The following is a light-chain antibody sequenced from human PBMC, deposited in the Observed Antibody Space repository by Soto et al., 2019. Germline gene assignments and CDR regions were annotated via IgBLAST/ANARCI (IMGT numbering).Light chain of an antibody. CDR1: SRDIGTYDL. V-gene: IGLV2-23*01. Sequence: QSGLIEPAAVSLSPRQSITISYTGTSRDIGTYDLVSWYQQHPGKVPKLIIYEATKRPSGVSSRFSGSKSGTTASLTISGLQAEDEADYYCCSYAGYTTYVFGSGTKVT. J-gene: IGLJ1*01. CDR3: CSYAGYTTYV. CDR2: EAT.